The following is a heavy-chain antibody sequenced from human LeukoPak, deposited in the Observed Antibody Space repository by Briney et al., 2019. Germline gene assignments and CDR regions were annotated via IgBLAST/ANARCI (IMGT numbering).Heavy chain of an antibody. Sequence: PTGGCLRLSCAASSFTFDEYCIHWVRQAPGKCLEWVSFIRVDGGSTYYADSVKGRFTISRDNSKNSLYLQMNSLRTDDNALYYCAKEKFIGLGWTSQITGTTLYGMDVWGQGTTVTVSS. CDR2: IRVDGGST. V-gene: IGHV3-43*02. CDR3: AKEKFIGLGWTSQITGTTLYGMDV. J-gene: IGHJ6*02. D-gene: IGHD1/OR15-1a*01. CDR1: SFTFDEYC.